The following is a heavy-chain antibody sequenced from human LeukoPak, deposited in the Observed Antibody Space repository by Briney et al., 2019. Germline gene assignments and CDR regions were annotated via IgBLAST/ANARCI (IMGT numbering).Heavy chain of an antibody. CDR1: GGSISTYY. V-gene: IGHV4-59*01. D-gene: IGHD5-18*01. J-gene: IGHJ4*02. CDR2: IYHSGST. CDR3: ARASFNSYGIDGFDY. Sequence: SETLSLTCTVAGGSISTYYWSWIRQPPGKRLEWIGYIYHSGSTKYNPSLKSRVTISVDTSKNQFSLKLNSVTATDTAVYYCARASFNSYGIDGFDYWGQGTLVIVSS.